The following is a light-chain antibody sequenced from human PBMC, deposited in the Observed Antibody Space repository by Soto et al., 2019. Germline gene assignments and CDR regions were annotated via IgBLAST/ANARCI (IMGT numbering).Light chain of an antibody. Sequence: EIVMTQSPATLSVSPGERATLSCRASQSVNIYLAWYQQKPGQAPRLLIFGASSRATGIPARFSGSGSGTEFNLTISSLQSEDFAVYCWQQYDDWLRLTFGGGTKVDIK. CDR2: GAS. CDR1: QSVNIY. V-gene: IGKV3D-15*01. CDR3: QQYDDWLRLT. J-gene: IGKJ4*01.